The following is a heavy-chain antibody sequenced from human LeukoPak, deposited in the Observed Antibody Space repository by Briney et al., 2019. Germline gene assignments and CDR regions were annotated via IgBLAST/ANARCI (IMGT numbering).Heavy chain of an antibody. V-gene: IGHV3-15*01. J-gene: IGHJ6*03. CDR2: IKSKTDGGTT. CDR3: TTDYGSSWYTGYYYMDV. D-gene: IGHD6-13*01. CDR1: GFTFSSYS. Sequence: GGSLRLSCAASGFTFSSYSMSWVRQAPGKGLEWVGRIKSKTDGGTTDYATPVKGRFTISRDDSKNTLYLQMNSLKTEDTAVYYCTTDYGSSWYTGYYYMDVWGKGTTVTVSS.